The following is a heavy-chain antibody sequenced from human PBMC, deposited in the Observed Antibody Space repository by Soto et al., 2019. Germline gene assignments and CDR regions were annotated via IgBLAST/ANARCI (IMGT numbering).Heavy chain of an antibody. CDR2: TYYRSKWSH. CDR1: GDSVSSDITS. D-gene: IGHD3-10*01. CDR3: ARGNALDV. Sequence: QGQLQQSGPGLVKPSQTLSLTCAISGDSVSSDITSWNWIRQSPSRGLEWLGRTYYRSKWSHDYAAPVKSRITINPDTSKNQFSLELNSMTPEDTAVYYCARGNALDVWGQGTVVTVSS. J-gene: IGHJ3*01. V-gene: IGHV6-1*01.